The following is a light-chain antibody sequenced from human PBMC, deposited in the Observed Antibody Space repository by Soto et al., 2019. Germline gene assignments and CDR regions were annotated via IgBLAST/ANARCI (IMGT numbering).Light chain of an antibody. CDR3: QQRSDWLT. CDR2: DAS. J-gene: IGKJ4*01. Sequence: IILTQSPGTLSLSPGERATLSCRASQSVSSYLAWYQQKPGQAPRLLIYDASNRATGIPAMFSGSGSGTDFTLTISSLEPEDFAVYYCQQRSDWLTFGGGTKVEIK. V-gene: IGKV3-11*01. CDR1: QSVSSY.